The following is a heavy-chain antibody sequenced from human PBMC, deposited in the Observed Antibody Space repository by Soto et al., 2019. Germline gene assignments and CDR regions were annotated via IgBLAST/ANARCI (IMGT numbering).Heavy chain of an antibody. CDR2: INSDGSTT. Sequence: GSLRLSCAASGFPFRDHWMHWVRQAPGKGLVWVSRINSDGSTTTYADSVKGRFTISRDNAKSTLYLQLNSLRAEDTALYYCARGYSSGPDYWGQGTLVTVSS. D-gene: IGHD6-19*01. CDR3: ARGYSSGPDY. J-gene: IGHJ4*02. V-gene: IGHV3-74*01. CDR1: GFPFRDHW.